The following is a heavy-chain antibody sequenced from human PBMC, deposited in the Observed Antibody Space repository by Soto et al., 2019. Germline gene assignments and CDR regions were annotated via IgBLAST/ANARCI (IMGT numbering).Heavy chain of an antibody. Sequence: PGESLKISCKDSGYSFSTDWIGWVRQMPGRGLEWMGLIYAGDSATRYNPSFQGQVTISVDKSTSTAYLQWSSLKASDTAMYYCARRPIRDFKDALDIWGQGTMVTVSS. CDR1: GYSFSTDW. J-gene: IGHJ3*02. CDR3: ARRPIRDFKDALDI. V-gene: IGHV5-51*01. D-gene: IGHD3-3*02. CDR2: IYAGDSAT.